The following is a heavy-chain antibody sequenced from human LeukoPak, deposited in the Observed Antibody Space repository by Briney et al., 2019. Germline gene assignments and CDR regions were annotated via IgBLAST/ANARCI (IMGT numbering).Heavy chain of an antibody. V-gene: IGHV1-46*01. CDR1: GYTFTSYY. J-gene: IGHJ6*03. Sequence: GASVKVSCKASGYTFTSYYMHWVRQAPGQGLEWVGIINPSGGSTSYAQKFQGRVTMTRDMSTSTVYMELSSLRSEDTAVYYRARGLADRGASYYYYMDVWGKGTTVTVSS. D-gene: IGHD4/OR15-4a*01. CDR3: ARGLADRGASYYYYMDV. CDR2: INPSGGST.